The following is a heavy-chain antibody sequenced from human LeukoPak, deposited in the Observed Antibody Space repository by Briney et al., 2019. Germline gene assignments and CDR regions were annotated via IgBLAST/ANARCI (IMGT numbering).Heavy chain of an antibody. D-gene: IGHD1-26*01. J-gene: IGHJ5*02. CDR2: FDPEDGET. Sequence: ASVKVSCKVSGYTLTELSMHWVRQAPGKGLEWMGGFDPEDGETIYAQKFQGRVTMTKDTSTDTAYMELSSLRSEDTAVYYCATALKWELLSNWFDPWGQGTLVTVSS. CDR1: GYTLTELS. V-gene: IGHV1-24*01. CDR3: ATALKWELLSNWFDP.